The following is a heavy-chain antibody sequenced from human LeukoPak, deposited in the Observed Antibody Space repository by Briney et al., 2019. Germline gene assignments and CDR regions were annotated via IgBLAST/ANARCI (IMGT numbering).Heavy chain of an antibody. D-gene: IGHD3-3*01. CDR3: ARLYYDFWSGYQTRELYYFDY. V-gene: IGHV1-2*02. J-gene: IGHJ4*02. CDR1: GYTFTGYY. Sequence: GASVKVSCKASGYTFTGYYMHWVRQAPGQGLEWMGWINPNSGGTNYAQKFQGRVTMTRDTSISTAYMELSRLRSDDTAVYYCARLYYDFWSGYQTRELYYFDYWGQGTLVTVSS. CDR2: INPNSGGT.